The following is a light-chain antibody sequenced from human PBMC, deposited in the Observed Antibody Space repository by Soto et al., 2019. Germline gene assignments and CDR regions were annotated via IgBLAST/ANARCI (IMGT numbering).Light chain of an antibody. J-gene: IGKJ1*01. V-gene: IGKV3-20*01. CDR2: GAS. Sequence: EIVLAQSPGTLSLSPGERATLSCRASQSLDSNYLAWYQQKPGQAPRLLIYGASSRAPGIPDRFSGSGSGTDFTLTISRLEPEDFAVYHCQRYGGSPGTFGQGTKVEIK. CDR3: QRYGGSPGT. CDR1: QSLDSNY.